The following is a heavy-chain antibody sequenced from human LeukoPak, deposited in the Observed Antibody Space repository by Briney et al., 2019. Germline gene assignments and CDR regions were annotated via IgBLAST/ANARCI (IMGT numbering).Heavy chain of an antibody. CDR2: IKQDGGEK. CDR1: GFTFSSYW. J-gene: IGHJ5*02. V-gene: IGHV3-7*01. D-gene: IGHD3-10*01. Sequence: GSLRLSCVASGFTFSSYWMSWVRQTPGKGLEWVANIKQDGGEKNYIDSVKGRFTISRDNTKNSLYLQMNSLRADDTAVYYCARERGSGSYHPFDPWGQGTLATVSS. CDR3: ARERGSGSYHPFDP.